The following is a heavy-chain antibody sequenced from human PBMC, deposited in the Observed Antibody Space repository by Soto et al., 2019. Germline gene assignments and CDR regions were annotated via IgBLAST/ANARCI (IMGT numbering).Heavy chain of an antibody. D-gene: IGHD3-16*01. CDR3: AGVTAFGDY. J-gene: IGHJ4*02. Sequence: SETLSLTCTVSGGSISSYYWSWVRQPPGKGLEWIGYIYYSGSTNYNPSLKSRVTKSVDTSKNQFSLKLSSVTAADTTGYYCAGVTAFGDYWGQGTLVTVSS. CDR2: IYYSGST. CDR1: GGSISSYY. V-gene: IGHV4-59*08.